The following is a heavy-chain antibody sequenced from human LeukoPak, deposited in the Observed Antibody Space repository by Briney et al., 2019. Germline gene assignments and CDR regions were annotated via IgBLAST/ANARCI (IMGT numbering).Heavy chain of an antibody. Sequence: PSETLSLTCTVSGGSISSSSYYWGWIRQPPGKGLEWIGSIYYSGSTYYNPSLKSRVTISVDTSKNQFSLKLSSVTAADTSVYYSAKDGNTDPTGYSSSWRSREGAFAIWGQGTMVTVSS. J-gene: IGHJ3*02. D-gene: IGHD6-13*01. CDR1: GGSISSSSYY. V-gene: IGHV4-39*07. CDR3: AKDGNTDPTGYSSSWRSREGAFAI. CDR2: IYYSGST.